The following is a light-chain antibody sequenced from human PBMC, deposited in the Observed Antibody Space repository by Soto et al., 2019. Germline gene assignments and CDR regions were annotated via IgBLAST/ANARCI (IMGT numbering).Light chain of an antibody. CDR3: QTYNSARVT. CDR2: AAS. Sequence: DIQMTQSPSSLSASVGDRVTITCRASQGISNSLAWYQQNAGKSPKLLNYAASNLQSGVPSRFSGSGSGTDFSLSISSLQPEDVETYYCQTYNSARVTFGGGTKVEIK. J-gene: IGKJ4*01. CDR1: QGISNS. V-gene: IGKV1-27*01.